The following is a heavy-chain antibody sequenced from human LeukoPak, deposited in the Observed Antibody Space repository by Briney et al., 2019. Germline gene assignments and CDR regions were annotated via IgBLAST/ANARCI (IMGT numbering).Heavy chain of an antibody. Sequence: PSETLSLTCNVSGGSIATYYWSWIRQPAGKGLEWIGRIYTSGSTNYNPSLKSRVTISVDTSKNQFSLKLSSVTAADTAVYYCARDQGIAAPVFDYWGQGTLVTVSS. D-gene: IGHD6-6*01. CDR1: GGSIATYY. CDR3: ARDQGIAAPVFDY. V-gene: IGHV4-4*07. CDR2: IYTSGST. J-gene: IGHJ4*02.